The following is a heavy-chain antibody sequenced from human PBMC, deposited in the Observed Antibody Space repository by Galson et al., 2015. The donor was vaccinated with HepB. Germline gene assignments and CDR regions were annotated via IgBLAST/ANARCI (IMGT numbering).Heavy chain of an antibody. Sequence: SLRLSCAASGFIFSSYAMNWVRQAPGKGLEWVSGISGSGGDTYYADSVKGRFTISRDNSKNTLYLQMSSLRADDTAVYYCAKDRGGLSFRELFDYWGQGTLVTVSS. V-gene: IGHV3-23*01. CDR1: GFIFSSYA. J-gene: IGHJ4*02. CDR3: AKDRGGLSFRELFDY. D-gene: IGHD3-10*01. CDR2: ISGSGGDT.